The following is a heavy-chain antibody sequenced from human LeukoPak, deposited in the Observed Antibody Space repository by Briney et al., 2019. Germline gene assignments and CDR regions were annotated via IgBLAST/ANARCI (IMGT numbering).Heavy chain of an antibody. CDR2: ISSSSSYI. CDR3: AKGWFVDTAMVDDAFDI. J-gene: IGHJ3*02. V-gene: IGHV3-21*04. CDR1: GFTFSSYS. Sequence: PGGSLRLSCAASGFTFSSYSMNWVRQAPGKGLEWVSSISSSSSYIYYADSVKGRFTISRDNAKNSLYLRMNSLRAEDTAVYYCAKGWFVDTAMVDDAFDIWGQGTMVTVSS. D-gene: IGHD5-18*01.